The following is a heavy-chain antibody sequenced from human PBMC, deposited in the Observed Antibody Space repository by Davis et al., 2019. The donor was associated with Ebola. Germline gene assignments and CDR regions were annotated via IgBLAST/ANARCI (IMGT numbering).Heavy chain of an antibody. CDR3: AKSGLSFGVVKYHYGMDV. J-gene: IGHJ6*04. V-gene: IGHV3-23*01. Sequence: GGSLRLSCAASGFTFTTYALTWVRQAPGQGLEWVSTISYSGGSTYYADSVKGRFTISRDNSKSTLYLQMNSLRAEDTAVYYCAKSGLSFGVVKYHYGMDVWGKGTTVTVSS. D-gene: IGHD3-3*01. CDR2: ISYSGGST. CDR1: GFTFTTYA.